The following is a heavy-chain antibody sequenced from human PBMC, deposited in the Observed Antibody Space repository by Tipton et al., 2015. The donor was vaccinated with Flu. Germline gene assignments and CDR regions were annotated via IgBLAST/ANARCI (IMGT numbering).Heavy chain of an antibody. D-gene: IGHD5-18*01. Sequence: VQLVQSGAEVKKPGESLRISCKASGYRFSDKWIGWVRQVPGKGLEWMGIIYPGDSDTRYSPSFQGQVTISADKFISTAYLQWSSLKASDTAMYFCAKSDTHDARGRPPLVFDIWGQGTMVTVSS. CDR3: AKSDTHDARGRPPLVFDI. CDR1: GYRFSDKW. CDR2: IYPGDSDT. V-gene: IGHV5-51*01. J-gene: IGHJ3*02.